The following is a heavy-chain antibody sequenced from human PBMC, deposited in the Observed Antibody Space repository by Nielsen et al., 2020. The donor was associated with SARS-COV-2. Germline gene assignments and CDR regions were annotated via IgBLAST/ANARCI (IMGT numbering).Heavy chain of an antibody. J-gene: IGHJ6*03. D-gene: IGHD2-15*01. CDR3: ARGRVLVVVAATSPSYYYYYMDV. Sequence: GGSLRLSCAASGFTFSSYWMSWVRQAPGKGLEWVANIKQDGSEKYYVDSVKGRFTISRDNAKNSLYLQMNSLRAEDTAVYYCARGRVLVVVAATSPSYYYYYMDVWGKGTTVTVSS. CDR2: IKQDGSEK. V-gene: IGHV3-7*01. CDR1: GFTFSSYW.